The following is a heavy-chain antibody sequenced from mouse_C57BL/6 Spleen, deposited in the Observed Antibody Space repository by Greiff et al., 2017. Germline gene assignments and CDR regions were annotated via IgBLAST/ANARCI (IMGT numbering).Heavy chain of an antibody. Sequence: EVKLVESGGGLVKPGGSLKLSCAASGFTFSSYAMSWVRQTPEKRLEWVATISDGGSYTYYPDNVKGRFTISRDNAKNNLYLQMSHLKSEDTAMYYCARDRRTTDAMDYWGQGTSVTVSS. CDR1: GFTFSSYA. CDR3: ARDRRTTDAMDY. CDR2: ISDGGSYT. D-gene: IGHD1-1*01. J-gene: IGHJ4*01. V-gene: IGHV5-4*01.